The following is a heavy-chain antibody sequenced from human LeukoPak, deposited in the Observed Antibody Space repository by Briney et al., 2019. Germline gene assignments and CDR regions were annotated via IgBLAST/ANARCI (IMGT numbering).Heavy chain of an antibody. CDR1: GFTFSSYS. Sequence: GGSLRLSCAASGFTFSSYSMNWVRQAPGKGLEWVSSISSSSSYIYYADSVKGRFTISRDNAKNSLYLQMNSLRAEDTAVYYCARWLYGSGSYSARYNWFDPWGQGTLVTVSS. CDR3: ARWLYGSGSYSARYNWFDP. D-gene: IGHD3-10*01. V-gene: IGHV3-21*01. J-gene: IGHJ5*02. CDR2: ISSSSSYI.